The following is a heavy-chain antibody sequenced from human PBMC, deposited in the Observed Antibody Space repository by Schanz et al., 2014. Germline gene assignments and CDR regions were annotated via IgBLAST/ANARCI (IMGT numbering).Heavy chain of an antibody. CDR1: GFSFSSYA. D-gene: IGHD2-8*02. J-gene: IGHJ4*02. Sequence: EVQLLESGGGLVQPGGSLRLSCAASGFSFSSYAMGWVRQARGKGLEWVSGFDAHDGRAYYADSAKGRFTISRDNSKSTLYVEMNSLRVEDTAVYYCAKTLFPGGTQTFGNWGRGTLVTVSS. CDR2: FDAHDGRA. CDR3: AKTLFPGGTQTFGN. V-gene: IGHV3-23*01.